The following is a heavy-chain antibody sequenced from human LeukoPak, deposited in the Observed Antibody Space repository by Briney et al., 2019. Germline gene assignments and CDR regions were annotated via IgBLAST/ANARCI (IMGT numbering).Heavy chain of an antibody. V-gene: IGHV1-8*01. CDR3: ARTDYGSGSNYDY. CDR2: MNPNSGNT. J-gene: IGHJ4*02. Sequence: ASVKDSCKASGYTFTSYDINWVRQATGQGLEWMGWMNPNSGNTGYAQKFQGRVTMTRNTSISTAYMELSSLRSEDTAVYYCARTDYGSGSNYDYWGQGTLVTVSS. CDR1: GYTFTSYD. D-gene: IGHD3-10*01.